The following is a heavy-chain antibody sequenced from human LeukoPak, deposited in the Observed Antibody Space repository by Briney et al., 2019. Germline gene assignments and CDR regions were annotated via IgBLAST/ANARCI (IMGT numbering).Heavy chain of an antibody. CDR2: VNNDGSST. J-gene: IGHJ5*01. Sequence: GGSLRLSCVVSGFSFSDYWMHWVRQAPGKGLVWVSRVNNDGSSTTYADSVKGRFTISRDNAKNTLYLEMNSLRAEDTAVYYCARDAMDHHDSNGYYLNWFDSWGQGTLVTVSS. CDR3: ARDAMDHHDSNGYYLNWFDS. V-gene: IGHV3-74*01. CDR1: GFSFSDYW. D-gene: IGHD3-22*01.